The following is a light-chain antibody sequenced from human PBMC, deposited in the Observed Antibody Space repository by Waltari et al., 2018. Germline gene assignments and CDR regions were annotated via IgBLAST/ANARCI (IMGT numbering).Light chain of an antibody. Sequence: EIVLTQSPGTLSLSPGERATLSCRASQSISSSQLAWHQQKPGQAPRLLIHGASIRAPGIPDKFSGSVSGTDFTLTISGLEPEDFAVYYCHHYGRSLKTFGQGTKVEFK. V-gene: IGKV3-20*01. CDR1: QSISSSQ. CDR2: GAS. J-gene: IGKJ1*01. CDR3: HHYGRSLKT.